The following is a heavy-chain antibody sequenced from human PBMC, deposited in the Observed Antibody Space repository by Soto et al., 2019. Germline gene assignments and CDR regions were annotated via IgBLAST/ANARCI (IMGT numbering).Heavy chain of an antibody. J-gene: IGHJ4*02. V-gene: IGHV3-9*01. Sequence: VQLVESGGGLVRPGGSLRLPCAASGFTFDDHAMHWVRQAPGKGLEWISAITWNSVALDYAASVKGRFTISRDNAKNSLYLQMDNLRPEDTALYYCAKERVRDFDGWGQGTLVTVSS. CDR1: GFTFDDHA. D-gene: IGHD3-9*01. CDR2: ITWNSVAL. CDR3: AKERVRDFDG.